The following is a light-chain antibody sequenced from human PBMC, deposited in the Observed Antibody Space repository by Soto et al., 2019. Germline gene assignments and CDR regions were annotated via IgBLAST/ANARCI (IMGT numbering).Light chain of an antibody. CDR1: QSVGSSY. J-gene: IGKJ1*01. V-gene: IGKV3-20*01. Sequence: EIVLTQSPGTLSLSPGERATLSCRASQSVGSSYLAWYQQKPGQAPRLLIYGASNRATGIPDRFSGGGSGTDFTLTISRLEPEDFAVYYCQQYGSSPFGQGTKVEIK. CDR3: QQYGSSP. CDR2: GAS.